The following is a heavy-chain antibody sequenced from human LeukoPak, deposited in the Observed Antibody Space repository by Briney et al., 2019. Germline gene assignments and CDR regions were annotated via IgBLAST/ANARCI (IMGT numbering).Heavy chain of an antibody. J-gene: IGHJ4*02. D-gene: IGHD2-2*01. CDR2: ISWNSGSI. CDR3: AKDIKGYQLLPDY. CDR1: GFTFDDYA. Sequence: GRSLRLSCAASGFTFDDYAMHWVRQAPGKGLEWVSGISWNSGSIGYADSVKGRFTISRDNAKNSLYLQMNSLRAEDTALYYCAKDIKGYQLLPDYWGQGTLVTVSS. V-gene: IGHV3-9*01.